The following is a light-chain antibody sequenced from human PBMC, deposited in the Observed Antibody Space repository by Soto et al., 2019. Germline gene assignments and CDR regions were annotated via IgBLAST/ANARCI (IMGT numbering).Light chain of an antibody. CDR2: GAS. V-gene: IGKV3-20*01. CDR1: QSVSNNY. Sequence: EVVLTQSPGTLSLSPGERATLSCRASQSVSNNYLSWYQQKPGQAPRLLIYGASSRAPGIPDRFSGSGSGTDFTLIISRLEPEDFAVYYCQQYGGSPLYTFGQGTKLEIK. CDR3: QQYGGSPLYT. J-gene: IGKJ2*01.